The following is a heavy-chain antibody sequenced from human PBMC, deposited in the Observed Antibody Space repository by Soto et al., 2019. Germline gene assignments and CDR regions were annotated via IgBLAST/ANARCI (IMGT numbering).Heavy chain of an antibody. CDR1: GGSISSYY. J-gene: IGHJ5*02. CDR3: ARHPFTIFGVVTNFDP. CDR2: IYYSGST. D-gene: IGHD3-3*01. Sequence: SETLSLTCTVSGGSISSYYWSWIRQPPGKGLEWIGYIYYSGSTNYNPSLKSRVTISVDTSKNQFSLKLSSVTAADTAVYYCARHPFTIFGVVTNFDPWGQGTLVTVSS. V-gene: IGHV4-59*08.